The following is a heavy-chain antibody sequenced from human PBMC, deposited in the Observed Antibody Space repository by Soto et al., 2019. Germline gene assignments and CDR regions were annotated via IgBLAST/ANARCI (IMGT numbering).Heavy chain of an antibody. J-gene: IGHJ5*02. CDR1: GGTFSRHA. D-gene: IGHD6-13*01. V-gene: IGHV1-69*01. CDR3: ARAAIHGSSWYFWFDP. Sequence: QVQLVQSGSEVKMPGSSVKVSCKTSGGTFSRHAINWVRQAPGHGLEWMGWIIPLFGTTNYAQKFKGRVTINAVESTSTAYMELRRITSEDAAVYYCARAAIHGSSWYFWFDPWGQGTLVTVSS. CDR2: IIPLFGTT.